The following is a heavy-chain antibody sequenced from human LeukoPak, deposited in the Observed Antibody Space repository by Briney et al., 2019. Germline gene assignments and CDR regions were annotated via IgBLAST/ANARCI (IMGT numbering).Heavy chain of an antibody. Sequence: GGSLRLSCAASGFTFSSYGIHWVRQAPGKGLEWVAVISYDGRNIHYPDSVKGRFTISRDISTDTLWLQMDSLRTEDTAAYYCAKGPLRGTAAAIDYWGQGTLVTVSS. CDR2: ISYDGRNI. CDR1: GFTFSSYG. J-gene: IGHJ4*02. D-gene: IGHD2-2*01. V-gene: IGHV3-30*18. CDR3: AKGPLRGTAAAIDY.